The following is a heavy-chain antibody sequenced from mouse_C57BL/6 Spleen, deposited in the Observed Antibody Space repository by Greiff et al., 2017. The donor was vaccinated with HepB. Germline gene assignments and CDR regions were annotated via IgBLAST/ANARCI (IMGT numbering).Heavy chain of an antibody. CDR1: GYTFTSYW. Sequence: QVQLQQPGAELVMPGASVKLSCKASGYTFTSYWMHWVKQRPGQGLEWIGEIDPSDSYTNYNQKFKGKSTLTVDKSSSTAYMQLSSLTSEDSAVYYCARWGTYYGSSYGYFDVWGTGTTVTVSS. CDR2: IDPSDSYT. J-gene: IGHJ1*03. CDR3: ARWGTYYGSSYGYFDV. V-gene: IGHV1-69*01. D-gene: IGHD1-1*01.